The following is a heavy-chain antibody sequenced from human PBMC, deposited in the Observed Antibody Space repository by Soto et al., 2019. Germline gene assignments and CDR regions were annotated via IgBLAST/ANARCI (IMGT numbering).Heavy chain of an antibody. J-gene: IGHJ5*02. CDR1: GGSISSSSYY. CDR2: IYYSGST. D-gene: IGHD4-4*01. CDR3: ARRNLYSNYGWFDP. Sequence: SETLSLTCTVSGGSISSSSYYWGWLRQPPGKGLEWIGSIYYSGSTYYNPSLKSRVTISVDTSKNQFSLKLSSVTAADTAVYYCARRNLYSNYGWFDPWGQGTLVTVSS. V-gene: IGHV4-39*01.